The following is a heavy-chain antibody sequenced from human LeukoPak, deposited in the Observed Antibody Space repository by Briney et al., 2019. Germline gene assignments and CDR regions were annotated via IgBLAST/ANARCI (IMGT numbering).Heavy chain of an antibody. CDR2: IRYDGGVT. J-gene: IGHJ4*02. D-gene: IGHD4-11*01. V-gene: IGHV3-74*03. CDR3: VRDDYLSY. Sequence: PGGSLRLSCAASGFAISNFWMHWVRQAPGKGLVWVARIRYDGGVTMYADSVKGRFIISRDNAKNTQYLQMDSLRVEDTAVYYCVRDDYLSYWGQGALVTVSS. CDR1: GFAISNFW.